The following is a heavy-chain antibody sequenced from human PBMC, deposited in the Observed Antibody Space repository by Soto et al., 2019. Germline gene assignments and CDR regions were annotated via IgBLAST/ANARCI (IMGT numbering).Heavy chain of an antibody. CDR1: GFTFSSYA. J-gene: IGHJ4*02. CDR3: ARVSSAPARGDY. CDR2: ISYDGSNK. Sequence: GGSLRLSCAASGFTFSSYAMHWVRQAPGKGLEWVAVISYDGSNKYYADSVKGRFTISRDNSKNTLYLQMNSLRAEDTAVYYCARVSSAPARGDYWGQGTLVTVSS. D-gene: IGHD6-19*01. V-gene: IGHV3-30-3*01.